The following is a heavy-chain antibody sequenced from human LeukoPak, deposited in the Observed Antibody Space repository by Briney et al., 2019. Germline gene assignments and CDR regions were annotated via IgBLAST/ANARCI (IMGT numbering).Heavy chain of an antibody. Sequence: SVKVSCKASGGTFSSYAISWVRQAPGQGLEWMGGIIPIFGTANYAQKFQGRVTITTDESTSTAYMELSSLRSEDTAVYYCASHQSAAGTPYYFDYWGQGTLVTVSS. V-gene: IGHV1-69*05. D-gene: IGHD6-13*01. CDR1: GGTFSSYA. J-gene: IGHJ4*02. CDR3: ASHQSAAGTPYYFDY. CDR2: IIPIFGTA.